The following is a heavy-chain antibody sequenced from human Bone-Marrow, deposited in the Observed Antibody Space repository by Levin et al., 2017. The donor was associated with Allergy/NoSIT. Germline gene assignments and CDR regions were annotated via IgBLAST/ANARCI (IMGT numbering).Heavy chain of an antibody. Sequence: GESLKISCTASGLTFSRSSMNWVRQAPGKGLEWLSYISTTSKTNHYADSVKGRFTVSRDNARDSLYLQMNSLRVEDTAVYYCAKSYDDVWGKYRSNAFDLWGQGTLVTVS. CDR3: AKSYDDVWGKYRSNAFDL. J-gene: IGHJ3*01. CDR2: ISTTSKTN. D-gene: IGHD3-16*02. V-gene: IGHV3-48*04. CDR1: GLTFSRSS.